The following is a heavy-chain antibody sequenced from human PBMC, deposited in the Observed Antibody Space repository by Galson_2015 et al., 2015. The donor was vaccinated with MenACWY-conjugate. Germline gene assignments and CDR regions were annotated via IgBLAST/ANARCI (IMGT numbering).Heavy chain of an antibody. Sequence: LRLSCAASGFTFTSHWMHWARQVPGKGLVWVARVIMDGTGATYADSVKGRFTISRDNAKDTLYLQMDNLRADDTALYYCARAGRYDYLDSWGEGTLVTVSS. CDR1: GFTFTSHW. V-gene: IGHV3-74*01. CDR3: ARAGRYDYLDS. D-gene: IGHD5-12*01. CDR2: VIMDGTGA. J-gene: IGHJ4*02.